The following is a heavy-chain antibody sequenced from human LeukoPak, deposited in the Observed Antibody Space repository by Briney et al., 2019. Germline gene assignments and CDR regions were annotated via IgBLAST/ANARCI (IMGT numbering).Heavy chain of an antibody. V-gene: IGHV3-48*03. CDR3: ARDFRGYSYGYFYFDY. Sequence: GGSLRLSRAASGFTFSSYEMNWVRQAPGKGLEWVSYISSSGSTIYYADSVKGRFTISRDNAKNSLYLQMNSLRAEDTAVYYCARDFRGYSYGYFYFDYWGQGTLVTVSS. CDR2: ISSSGSTI. CDR1: GFTFSSYE. D-gene: IGHD5-18*01. J-gene: IGHJ4*02.